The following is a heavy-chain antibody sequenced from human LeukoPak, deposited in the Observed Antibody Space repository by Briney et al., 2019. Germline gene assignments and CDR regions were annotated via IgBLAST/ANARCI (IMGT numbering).Heavy chain of an antibody. CDR2: ISSSSSYI. V-gene: IGHV3-21*01. Sequence: GGSLRLSCAASGFTFSSYSMNWVRQAPGKGLEWVSSISSSSSYIYYADSVKGRFTISRDNAKNLLYLQMNGLRAEDTAVYYCARELLWFGEDYYGMDVWGKGTTVTVSS. CDR3: ARELLWFGEDYYGMDV. D-gene: IGHD3-10*01. J-gene: IGHJ6*04. CDR1: GFTFSSYS.